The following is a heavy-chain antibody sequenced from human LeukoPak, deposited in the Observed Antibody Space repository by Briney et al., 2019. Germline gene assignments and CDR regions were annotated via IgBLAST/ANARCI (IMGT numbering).Heavy chain of an antibody. CDR3: TTEVHGDYSLGLD. J-gene: IGHJ4*02. Sequence: GGSLRLSCAAPGFTFSSYAMSWVRQAPGKGLEWVSAISGSGGSTYYADSVKGRFTISRDNSKNTLYLQMNSLKTEDTAIYYCTTEVHGDYSLGLDWGQGTLVTVSS. CDR1: GFTFSSYA. CDR2: ISGSGGST. D-gene: IGHD4-17*01. V-gene: IGHV3-23*01.